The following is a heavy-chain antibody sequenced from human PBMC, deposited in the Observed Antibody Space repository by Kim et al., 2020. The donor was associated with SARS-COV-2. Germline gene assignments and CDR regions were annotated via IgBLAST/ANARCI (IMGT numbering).Heavy chain of an antibody. CDR1: GYTFSDYS. J-gene: IGHJ4*02. V-gene: IGHV1-3*01. D-gene: IGHD6-19*01. CDR2: INAGNVNT. CDR3: ARGKWLVDF. Sequence: ASVKVSCKASGYTFSDYSIHWVCQAPGQRLEYMGWINAGNVNTGYSQNFQGRVTITMDTFATTTYMEVSSLRSEDTAVYYCARGKWLVDFWGQGTLVTVS.